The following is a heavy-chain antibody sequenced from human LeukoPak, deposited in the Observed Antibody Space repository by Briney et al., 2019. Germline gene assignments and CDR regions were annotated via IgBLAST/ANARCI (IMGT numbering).Heavy chain of an antibody. Sequence: SETLSLTCAVYGGSFSGYYSGWVRQPPGKGLEWIGEINHSGSTNYNPSLKSRVTISVDTSKNQFSLKLSSVTAADTAVYYCARRAYYDSSGYDYWGQGTLVTVSS. V-gene: IGHV4-34*01. CDR3: ARRAYYDSSGYDY. CDR1: GGSFSGYY. CDR2: INHSGST. J-gene: IGHJ4*02. D-gene: IGHD3-22*01.